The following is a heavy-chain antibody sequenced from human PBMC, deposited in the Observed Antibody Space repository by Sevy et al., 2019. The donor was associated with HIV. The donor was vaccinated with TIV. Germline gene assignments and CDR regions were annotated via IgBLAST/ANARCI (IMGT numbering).Heavy chain of an antibody. CDR2: ISGSGYAT. CDR3: AKDRVTVFGVVVTFDS. J-gene: IGHJ4*02. CDR1: GFTFSSYA. D-gene: IGHD3-3*01. V-gene: IGHV3-23*01. Sequence: GGSLRLSCAASGFTFSSYAMHWVRQAPGKGLEWVSTISGSGYATYYADSVKGRFIISRDTSRNTLYLQMNSLRVEDSAVYFCAKDRVTVFGVVVTFDSWGQGTLVTVSS.